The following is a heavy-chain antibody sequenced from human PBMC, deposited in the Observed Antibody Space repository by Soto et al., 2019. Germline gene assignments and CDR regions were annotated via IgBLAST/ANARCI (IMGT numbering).Heavy chain of an antibody. Sequence: GGSLRLSCAASGFTFSSYAMSWVRQAPGKGLEWVSAISGSGGSTYYADSVKGRFTISRDNSKNTLYLQMNSLRAEDTAVYYCAKDRVAARPSFRVVDYWGQGTLVTVSS. CDR1: GFTFSSYA. D-gene: IGHD6-25*01. CDR3: AKDRVAARPSFRVVDY. J-gene: IGHJ4*02. CDR2: ISGSGGST. V-gene: IGHV3-23*01.